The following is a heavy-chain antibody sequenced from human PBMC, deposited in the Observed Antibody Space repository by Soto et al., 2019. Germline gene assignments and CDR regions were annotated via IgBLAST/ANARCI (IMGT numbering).Heavy chain of an antibody. Sequence: TSETLSLTCAVYGGSFSGYYWSWIRQPPGKGLEWIGEINHSGSTNYNPSLKSRVTISVDTSKNQFSLKLSSVTAADTAVYYCARTTSFGVVIRRYYYYMDVWGKGTTVTVSS. CDR1: GGSFSGYY. CDR3: ARTTSFGVVIRRYYYYMDV. V-gene: IGHV4-34*01. D-gene: IGHD3-3*01. CDR2: INHSGST. J-gene: IGHJ6*03.